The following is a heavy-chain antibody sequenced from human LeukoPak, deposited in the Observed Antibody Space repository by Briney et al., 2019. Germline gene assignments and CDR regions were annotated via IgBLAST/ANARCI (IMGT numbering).Heavy chain of an antibody. Sequence: SETLSLTCAVYGGSLSGYYWGWIRQPPGKGSEWNGEIKHSGSTNYNPTLKRGVTISVETSKKQFSLKRRSVNAEDQAVYYGGREYVWGSYRQRNWFDPWGQGTLVSVSS. CDR1: GGSLSGYY. J-gene: IGHJ5*02. D-gene: IGHD3-16*02. V-gene: IGHV4-34*01. CDR3: GREYVWGSYRQRNWFDP. CDR2: IKHSGST.